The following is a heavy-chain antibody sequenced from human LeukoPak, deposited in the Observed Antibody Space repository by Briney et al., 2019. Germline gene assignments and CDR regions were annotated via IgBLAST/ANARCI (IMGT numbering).Heavy chain of an antibody. V-gene: IGHV4-34*01. CDR3: ARHWEAVAGIDY. J-gene: IGHJ4*02. D-gene: IGHD6-19*01. Sequence: SETLSLTCAVYGGSFSGYYWSWIRQPPGKGLEWIGEINHSGSTNYNPSLKSLVTISVDTSKNQFSLKLSSVTAADTAVYYCARHWEAVAGIDYWGQGTLVTVSS. CDR2: INHSGST. CDR1: GGSFSGYY.